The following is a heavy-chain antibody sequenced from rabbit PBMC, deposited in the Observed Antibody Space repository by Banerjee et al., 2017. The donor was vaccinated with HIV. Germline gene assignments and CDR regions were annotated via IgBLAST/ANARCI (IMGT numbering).Heavy chain of an antibody. Sequence: QEQLVESGGGLVQPEGSLTLTCTASGFSFSSGYYMSWVRQAPGKGLEWIGHINTGSGSTYYASWAKGRFTISKTSSTTVTLQLTSLTVADTATYFCARDYAGNVYWDMDLWGQGTLVTVS. CDR1: GFSFSSGYY. J-gene: IGHJ3*01. CDR2: INTGSGST. CDR3: ARDYAGNVYWDMDL. V-gene: IGHV1S45*01. D-gene: IGHD4-2*01.